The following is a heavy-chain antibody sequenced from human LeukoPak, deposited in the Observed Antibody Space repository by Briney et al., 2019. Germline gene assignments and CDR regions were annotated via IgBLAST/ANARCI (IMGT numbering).Heavy chain of an antibody. CDR1: SGSFRTYY. J-gene: IGHJ6*03. V-gene: IGHV4-59*01. Sequence: PSETLSLTCTVSSGSFRTYYWSWIRQPPGKGLEWIGYVDHTGSTKFNPSLNGRVSISRDTSNNFFSLRLRSVTAADTAVYFCARGRVSSSTWYSTYYYFFYMDFWGKGTTVTVSS. D-gene: IGHD4-11*01. CDR3: ARGRVSSSTWYSTYYYFFYMDF. CDR2: VDHTGST.